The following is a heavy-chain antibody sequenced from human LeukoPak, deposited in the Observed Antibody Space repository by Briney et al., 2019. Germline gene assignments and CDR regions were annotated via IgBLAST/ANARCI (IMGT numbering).Heavy chain of an antibody. CDR2: SNADSLGT. CDR1: GYSFTAHF. D-gene: IGHD6-6*01. J-gene: IGHJ4*02. V-gene: IGHV1-2*06. Sequence: ASVKVSCKASGYSFTAHFMHWIRQAPGQGPEWMGQSNADSLGTKYAPKFQGRVTMTRDTSIATAYMELTSLTSDGTAVYFCVREPYSRSSDRHERTFDYWGQGTLVTVSS. CDR3: VREPYSRSSDRHERTFDY.